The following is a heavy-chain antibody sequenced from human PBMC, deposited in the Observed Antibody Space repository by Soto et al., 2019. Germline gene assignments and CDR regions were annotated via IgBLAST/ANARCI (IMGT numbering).Heavy chain of an antibody. Sequence: PGGSLRLSCAASGFASSNAWINWVRQAPGKGLEWVGRIKSKGHGGTTDFAAPVRGRFAISRDDSRNLVYMQMSSLNTEDTAVYYCTTDSYTSVIVVRFDYWGHGTLVTVSS. CDR3: TTDSYTSVIVVRFDY. CDR1: GFASSNAW. V-gene: IGHV3-15*07. CDR2: IKSKGHGGTT. J-gene: IGHJ4*01. D-gene: IGHD3-22*01.